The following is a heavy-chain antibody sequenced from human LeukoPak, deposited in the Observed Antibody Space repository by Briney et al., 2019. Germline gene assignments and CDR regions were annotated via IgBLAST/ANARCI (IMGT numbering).Heavy chain of an antibody. D-gene: IGHD6-13*01. CDR2: IKQDGSAR. V-gene: IGHV3-7*01. CDR1: GFXLGDHW. J-gene: IGHJ4*02. Sequence: GGSLRLSCEAYGFXLGDHWITWVRQAPGKGLEWVAYIKQDGSARDYVDSVKGRFTISRDNSKNSLYLQMNSLRAEDTAVYYCARDPYSSSSGSGDYWGQGTLVTVSS. CDR3: ARDPYSSSSGSGDY.